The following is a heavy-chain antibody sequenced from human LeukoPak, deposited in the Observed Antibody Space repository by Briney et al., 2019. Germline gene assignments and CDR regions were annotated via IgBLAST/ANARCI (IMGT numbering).Heavy chain of an antibody. D-gene: IGHD6-13*01. CDR3: ARDVSSWPYFDS. CDR2: IYASGST. Sequence: SETLSLTCTVSGGSIRSQYWSWIRQPAGRGLEWLGRIYASGSTNYSPSLKSRVTMSLDTSKNQFSLKLFSVTAADTAVYFCARDVSSWPYFDSWGQGTQVTVSS. J-gene: IGHJ4*02. V-gene: IGHV4-4*07. CDR1: GGSIRSQY.